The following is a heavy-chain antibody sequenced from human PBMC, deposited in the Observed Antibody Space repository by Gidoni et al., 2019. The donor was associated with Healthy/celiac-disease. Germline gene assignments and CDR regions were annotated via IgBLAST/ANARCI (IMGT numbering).Heavy chain of an antibody. CDR2: IYYSGST. D-gene: IGHD2-15*01. CDR3: ARAPRWPGWVYNWFDP. V-gene: IGHV4-61*01. J-gene: IGHJ5*02. Sequence: QVQLQESGPGLVKPSETLSLTCTVSGSSVSSGSYYWSWIRQPPGKGLEWIGYIYYSGSTNYNPSLKSRVTISVDTSKNQFSLKLSSVTAADTAVYYCARAPRWPGWVYNWFDPWGQGTLVTVSS. CDR1: GSSVSSGSYY.